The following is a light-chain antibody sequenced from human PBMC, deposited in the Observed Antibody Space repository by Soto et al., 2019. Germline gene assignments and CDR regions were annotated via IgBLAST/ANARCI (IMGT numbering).Light chain of an antibody. Sequence: DIQMTQSPSSLSASIGDRVTITCRATQGIANYLAWYQQKPGKAPKLLIYAASTLQSGVPPRFSGSGAGTEFTLTISSLQPEDVATYYCQKFSSVPWAFDPGTKVDIK. CDR2: AAS. J-gene: IGKJ3*01. CDR3: QKFSSVPWA. CDR1: QGIANY. V-gene: IGKV1-27*01.